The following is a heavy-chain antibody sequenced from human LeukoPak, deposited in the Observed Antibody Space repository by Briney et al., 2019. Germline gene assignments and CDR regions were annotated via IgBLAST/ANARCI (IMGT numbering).Heavy chain of an antibody. V-gene: IGHV4-39*01. J-gene: IGHJ4*02. D-gene: IGHD5-24*01. CDR2: IFHSGTT. CDR1: GGSISSSDYY. Sequence: KPSETPSLTCTVSGGSISSSDYYWGWIRQPPGKGLEWIGNIFHSGTTYYDPSLKSRVIISVDTSKNQFSLKLSSVTAADTALYYCARHNFRNGYNRPFDYWGQGTLVTVSS. CDR3: ARHNFRNGYNRPFDY.